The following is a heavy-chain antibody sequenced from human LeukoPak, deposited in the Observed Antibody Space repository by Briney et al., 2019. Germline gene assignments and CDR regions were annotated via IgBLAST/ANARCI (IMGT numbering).Heavy chain of an antibody. CDR1: GFTFSSYA. J-gene: IGHJ4*02. CDR3: ARDGYDLNTPMVSTIFDC. Sequence: PGGSLRLSCAASGFTFSSYAMHWVRQAPGKGLEWVAVISYDGSNKYYADSVKGRCTISRDNSKNTLYLQLNSLRAEDTAVYYCARDGYDLNTPMVSTIFDCWGQGTLVTVSS. CDR2: ISYDGSNK. D-gene: IGHD5-18*01. V-gene: IGHV3-30-3*01.